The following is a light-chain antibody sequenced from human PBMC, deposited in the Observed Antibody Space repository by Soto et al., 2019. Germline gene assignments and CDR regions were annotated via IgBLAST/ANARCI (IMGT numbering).Light chain of an antibody. J-gene: IGKJ1*01. CDR1: QSVSSSY. CDR3: QQYGLSPRT. CDR2: AAS. V-gene: IGKV3-20*01. Sequence: EIVLTQSPGTLSLSPGERATLSCRASQSVSSSYLAWYQQKPGQAPRLFIYAASIRATGIPDRFSGSGSRTDFTLTISSLEPEDFALYYCQQYGLSPRTGGRGTKVESK.